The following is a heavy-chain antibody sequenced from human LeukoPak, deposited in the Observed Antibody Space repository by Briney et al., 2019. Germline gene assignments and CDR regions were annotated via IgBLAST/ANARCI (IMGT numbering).Heavy chain of an antibody. V-gene: IGHV4-61*02. D-gene: IGHD2-8*01. CDR3: ASTNIVLMVYALNNDAFDI. CDR2: IYTSEST. CDR1: GGPISSGSYY. J-gene: IGHJ3*02. Sequence: PSDTLSLTCTVCGGPISSGSYYWSWIRQPAGKGLEWIGRIYTSESTNYNPSLKSRVTISVDTSKNQFSLKLSCATAADTAVYYCASTNIVLMVYALNNDAFDIWGQGTMVTVSS.